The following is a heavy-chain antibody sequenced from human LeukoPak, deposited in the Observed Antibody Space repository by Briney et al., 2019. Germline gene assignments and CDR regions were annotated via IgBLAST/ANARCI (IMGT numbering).Heavy chain of an antibody. J-gene: IGHJ6*03. CDR3: ARHRPYYDILTGYYSEYYYMDV. CDR1: GGSFSGYY. V-gene: IGHV4-34*01. CDR2: INHSGST. Sequence: KPSETLSLTCAVYGGSFSGYYWSWIRQPPGKGLEWIGEINHSGSTNYNPSLKSRVTISVDTSKNQFSLKLSSVTAADTAVYYCARHRPYYDILTGYYSEYYYMDVWGKGTTVTISS. D-gene: IGHD3-9*01.